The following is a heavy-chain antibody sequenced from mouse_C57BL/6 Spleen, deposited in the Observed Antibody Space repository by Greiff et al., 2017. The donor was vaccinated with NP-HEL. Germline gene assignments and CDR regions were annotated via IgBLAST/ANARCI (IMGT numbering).Heavy chain of an antibody. CDR1: GYTFTSYW. CDR2: IDPSDSYT. V-gene: IGHV1-50*01. D-gene: IGHD2-5*01. Sequence: QVQLQQPGAELVKPGASVKLSCKASGYTFTSYWMQWVKQRPGQGLEWIGEIDPSDSYTNYNQKFKGKATLTVDTSSSTAYMQLSSLTSEDSAVYYCARAGSNSPFDYWGQGTTLTVSS. CDR3: ARAGSNSPFDY. J-gene: IGHJ2*01.